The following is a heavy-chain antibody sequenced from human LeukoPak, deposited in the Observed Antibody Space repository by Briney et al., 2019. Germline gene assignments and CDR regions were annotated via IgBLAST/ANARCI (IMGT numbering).Heavy chain of an antibody. D-gene: IGHD3-10*01. CDR3: AAITMVRGAPGY. J-gene: IGHJ4*02. CDR1: GGSFSGYY. V-gene: IGHV4-59*10. CDR2: IYTSGST. Sequence: SETLSLTCAVYGGSFSGYYWSWIRQPAGKGLEWIGRIYTSGSTSYNPSLKSRVTISVDTSKNQFSLNLSSVTAADTAVYYCAAITMVRGAPGYWGQGTLVIVSS.